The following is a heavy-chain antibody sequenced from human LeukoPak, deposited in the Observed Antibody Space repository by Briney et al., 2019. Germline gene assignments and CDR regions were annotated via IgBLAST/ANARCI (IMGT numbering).Heavy chain of an antibody. CDR3: ARDLIRDYSNYPKENWFDP. J-gene: IGHJ5*02. Sequence: GGSLRLSCAASGLTFSSYSMNWVRQAPGKGLEWVSSISSSSSYIYYADSVKGRFTISRDNAKNSLYLQMNSLRAEDTAVYYCARDLIRDYSNYPKENWFDPWGQGTLVTVSS. CDR2: ISSSSSYI. V-gene: IGHV3-21*01. CDR1: GLTFSSYS. D-gene: IGHD4-11*01.